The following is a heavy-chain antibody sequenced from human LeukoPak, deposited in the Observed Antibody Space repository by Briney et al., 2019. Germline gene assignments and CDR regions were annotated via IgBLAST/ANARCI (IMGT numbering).Heavy chain of an antibody. CDR1: GYTFTGYY. D-gene: IGHD4-17*01. Sequence: ASVTASCKASGYTFTGYYMHWVRQAPGQGLEWMGWINPNSGGTNCAQKFQGRVTMTRDTSISTAYMELSRLRSDDTAVYYCRTDRYGDYGDYIDYWGQGNLVTVPS. J-gene: IGHJ4*02. CDR2: INPNSGGT. V-gene: IGHV1-2*02. CDR3: RTDRYGDYGDYIDY.